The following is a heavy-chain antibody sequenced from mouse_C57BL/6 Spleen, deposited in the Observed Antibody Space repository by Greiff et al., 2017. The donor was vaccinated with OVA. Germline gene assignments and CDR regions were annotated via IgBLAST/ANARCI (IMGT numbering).Heavy chain of an antibody. CDR2: SRNKANDYTT. V-gene: IGHV7-1*01. CDR1: GFTFSDFY. D-gene: IGHD4-1*01. CDR3: AREATGYAMDY. J-gene: IGHJ4*01. Sequence: EVKLVESGGGLVQSGRSLRLSCATSGFTFSDFYMEWVRQAPGKGLEWIAASRNKANDYTTEYSASVKGRFIVSRDTSQSILYLQMNALRAEDTAIYYCAREATGYAMDYWGQGTSVTVSS.